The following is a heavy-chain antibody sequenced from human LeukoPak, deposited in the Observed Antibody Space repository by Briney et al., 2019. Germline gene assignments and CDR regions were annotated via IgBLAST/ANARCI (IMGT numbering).Heavy chain of an antibody. CDR1: GFTFSNHG. V-gene: IGHV3-33*08. J-gene: IGHJ4*02. D-gene: IGHD3-16*01. CDR2: IWYDGSDK. CDR3: ARDRVLHYFDY. Sequence: PGGSLRLSCAASGFTFSNHGMHWVRQAPGKGLEWVAVIWYDGSDKYYADSVKGRFTISRDNSKNTLYLQMTSLRADDTAVYYCARDRVLHYFDYWGQGALVTVSS.